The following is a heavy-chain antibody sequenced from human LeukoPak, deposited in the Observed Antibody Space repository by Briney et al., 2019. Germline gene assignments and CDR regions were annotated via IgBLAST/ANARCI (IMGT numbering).Heavy chain of an antibody. CDR2: IKQDGSEK. V-gene: IGHV3-7*01. D-gene: IGHD3-10*01. J-gene: IGHJ5*02. Sequence: GGSLRLSCAASGFTFSSYWMSWVRQAPGKGLEWVANIKQDGSEKYYVDSVKGRFTISRDNAKNSLYLQMNSLRAEDTAVYYCAREERLLLWFGELLSNWFDPWGQGTLATVSS. CDR1: GFTFSSYW. CDR3: AREERLLLWFGELLSNWFDP.